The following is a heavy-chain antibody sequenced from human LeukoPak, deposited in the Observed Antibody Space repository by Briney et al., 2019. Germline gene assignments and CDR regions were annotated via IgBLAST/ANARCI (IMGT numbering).Heavy chain of an antibody. J-gene: IGHJ4*02. Sequence: GGSLRLSCAASGFTFNSHWMNRVRQAPGKGLEWVANLNEDGGEKYYVDSVKGRFTISRDNAKNTVYLQISSLRAEDTAVYYCARSLSSPVTNYWGQGTLVTVSS. V-gene: IGHV3-7*01. D-gene: IGHD2-2*01. CDR3: ARSLSSPVTNY. CDR2: LNEDGGEK. CDR1: GFTFNSHW.